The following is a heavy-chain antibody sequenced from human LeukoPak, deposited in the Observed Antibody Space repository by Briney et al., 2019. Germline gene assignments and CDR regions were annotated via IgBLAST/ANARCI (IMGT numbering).Heavy chain of an antibody. Sequence: PGGSLRLSCAASGFTFKNYAMSWIRQAPARGLEWVASLRGDGETFYADSVRGRFTLSRDDSRNSVYLHLNNLRVGDTAVYYCAKARWVSSADAVLWGQGTVVTVS. V-gene: IGHV3-23*01. CDR3: AKARWVSSADAVL. D-gene: IGHD5-24*01. CDR1: GFTFKNYA. J-gene: IGHJ4*02. CDR2: LRGDGET.